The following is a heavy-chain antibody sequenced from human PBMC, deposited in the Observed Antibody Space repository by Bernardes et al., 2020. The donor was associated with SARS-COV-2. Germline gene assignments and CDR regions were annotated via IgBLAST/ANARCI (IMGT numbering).Heavy chain of an antibody. V-gene: IGHV3-73*01. CDR3: TRRGAYCGDDCYADD. J-gene: IGHJ4*02. CDR1: GFIFSGST. D-gene: IGHD2-21*02. Sequence: GGSLRLSCAASGFIFSGSTLHWVRQASGKGLEWVGRIRSKANSYATTYTASVKGRFTISRDDSKNTAYLQMNSLKTEDTAVYYCTRRGAYCGDDCYADDWGQGTLVTVSS. CDR2: IRSKANSYAT.